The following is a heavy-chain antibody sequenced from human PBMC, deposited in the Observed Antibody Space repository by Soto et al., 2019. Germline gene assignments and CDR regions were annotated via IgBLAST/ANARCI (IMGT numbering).Heavy chain of an antibody. V-gene: IGHV4-61*01. CDR3: ARGLRTGSDY. D-gene: IGHD3-16*01. Sequence: MSLTCSVSGGSVSSGTYYWNWIRQPPGKGLEWIGYIYYSGTTNYNPSLKSRVTISVDRSNNQFSLRLTSVTAADTGVYYCARGLRTGSDYWGQGTLVTVSS. J-gene: IGHJ4*02. CDR1: GGSVSSGTYY. CDR2: IYYSGTT.